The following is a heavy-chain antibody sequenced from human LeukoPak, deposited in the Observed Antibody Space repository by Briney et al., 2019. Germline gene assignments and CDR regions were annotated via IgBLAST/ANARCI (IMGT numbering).Heavy chain of an antibody. Sequence: ASVKVSCKASGYTFTSYYMHWVRQAPGQGPEWMGIINPSGGSTSYAQKLQGRVTMTRDTSTSTVYMELSSLRSEDTAVYYCARDRPSDTSDDYWGQGTLVTVPS. CDR2: INPSGGST. D-gene: IGHD5-18*01. V-gene: IGHV1-46*01. CDR3: ARDRPSDTSDDY. CDR1: GYTFTSYY. J-gene: IGHJ4*02.